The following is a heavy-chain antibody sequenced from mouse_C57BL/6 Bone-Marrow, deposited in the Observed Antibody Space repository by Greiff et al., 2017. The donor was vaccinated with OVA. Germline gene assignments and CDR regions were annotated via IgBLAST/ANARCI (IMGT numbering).Heavy chain of an antibody. D-gene: IGHD1-3*01. CDR1: GYAFSSSW. J-gene: IGHJ4*01. V-gene: IGHV1-82*01. Sequence: QVQLQQSGPELVKPGASVKISCKASGYAFSSSWMNWVKQRPGKGLEWIGRIYPGDGDTNYNGKFKGKAILTADKSSSTAYMQLSSLTSEDSAVYFCAREWPGGYYAMDYWGQGTSVTVSS. CDR2: IYPGDGDT. CDR3: AREWPGGYYAMDY.